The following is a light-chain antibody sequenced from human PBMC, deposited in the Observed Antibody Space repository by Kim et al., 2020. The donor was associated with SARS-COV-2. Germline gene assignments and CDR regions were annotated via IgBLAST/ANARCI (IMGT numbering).Light chain of an antibody. CDR2: GAS. Sequence: SPGERATLSCRASQNVNNNHLAGYQHRPGQAPRVLISGASSRATGIPDRFTGSGSGTDFTLTISRLGPEDFAVYYCQQYGASPRTFGQGTKVDIK. J-gene: IGKJ1*01. CDR1: QNVNNNH. CDR3: QQYGASPRT. V-gene: IGKV3-20*01.